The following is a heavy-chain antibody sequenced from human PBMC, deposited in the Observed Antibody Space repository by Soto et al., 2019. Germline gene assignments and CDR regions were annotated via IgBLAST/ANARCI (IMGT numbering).Heavy chain of an antibody. V-gene: IGHV1-18*01. J-gene: IGHJ5*02. D-gene: IGHD2-15*01. CDR1: GYTFTSYG. CDR2: ISAYNGNT. Sequence: ASVKVSCKASGYTFTSYGISWVRQAPGQGLEWMGWISAYNGNTNYAQKLQGRVTMTTDTSTSTAYMELRSLRSDDTAVYYCARSYCSGGSCTNWFDPCGQGTLVTVS. CDR3: ARSYCSGGSCTNWFDP.